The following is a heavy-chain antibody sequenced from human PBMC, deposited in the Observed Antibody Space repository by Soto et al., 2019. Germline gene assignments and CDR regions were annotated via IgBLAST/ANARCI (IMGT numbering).Heavy chain of an antibody. Sequence: GGSLRLSCAASGFTFSSYAMSWVRQAPGKGLEWVSAISGSGGSTYYADSVKGRFTISRDNSKNTLYLQMNSLRAEDTAVYYCAKARAQYYDFWRGYQVEDWGQGPLVTVAS. CDR3: AKARAQYYDFWRGYQVED. CDR2: ISGSGGST. J-gene: IGHJ4*02. V-gene: IGHV3-23*01. CDR1: GFTFSSYA. D-gene: IGHD3-3*01.